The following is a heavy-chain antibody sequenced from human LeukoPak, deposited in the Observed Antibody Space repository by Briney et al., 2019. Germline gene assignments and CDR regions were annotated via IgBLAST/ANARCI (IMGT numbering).Heavy chain of an antibody. CDR3: ARHRVEMATTYDAFDI. D-gene: IGHD5-24*01. V-gene: IGHV3-11*06. CDR1: GFTFTDCY. Sequence: GGSLRLSCAASGFTFTDCYMSWIRQAPGKGLEWVSYINCTSSHTNYADSVKGRFTISRDNAKNSLYLQMDSLRAEDTAVYYCARHRVEMATTYDAFDIWGQGTMVTVSS. J-gene: IGHJ3*02. CDR2: INCTSSHT.